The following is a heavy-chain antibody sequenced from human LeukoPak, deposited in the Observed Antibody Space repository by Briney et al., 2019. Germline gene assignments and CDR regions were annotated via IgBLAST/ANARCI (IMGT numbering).Heavy chain of an antibody. Sequence: PGRSLRLSCAASGFTFSSYAMHWVRQAPGKGLEWVAVISYDGSNKYYADSVKGRFTISRDNSKNTLYLQMNSLRAEDTAVYYRARDPDFSGWGYFDYWGQGTLVTVSS. J-gene: IGHJ4*02. D-gene: IGHD6-19*01. CDR1: GFTFSSYA. CDR3: ARDPDFSGWGYFDY. V-gene: IGHV3-30-3*01. CDR2: ISYDGSNK.